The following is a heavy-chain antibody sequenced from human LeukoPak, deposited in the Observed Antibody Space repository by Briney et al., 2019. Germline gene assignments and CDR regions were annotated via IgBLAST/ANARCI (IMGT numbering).Heavy chain of an antibody. CDR1: GFSFDDYG. Sequence: GGSLRLSCAASGFSFDDYGMNWARQVPGKGLEWVSGINWNGGRTGYADSVKGRFTISRDNTNNSLYLQMNSLRAEDTALYYCARVLPYDSSGYYTGPGDYWGQGTLVTVSS. V-gene: IGHV3-20*04. J-gene: IGHJ4*02. CDR2: INWNGGRT. D-gene: IGHD3-22*01. CDR3: ARVLPYDSSGYYTGPGDY.